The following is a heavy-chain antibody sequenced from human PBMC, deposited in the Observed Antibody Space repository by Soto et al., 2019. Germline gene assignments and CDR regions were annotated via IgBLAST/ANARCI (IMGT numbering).Heavy chain of an antibody. D-gene: IGHD5-12*01. CDR1: GYTFTSQW. Sequence: AESLKISCNASGYTFTSQWIGWGRQKPGKGLEWMGLIFPGDSDTRYSPSFQGQVTISADKSISTAFLQWSSLKASDTAMYYCARLVDGYPGYWGQGTLVTVSS. CDR3: ARLVDGYPGY. J-gene: IGHJ4*02. CDR2: IFPGDSDT. V-gene: IGHV5-51*01.